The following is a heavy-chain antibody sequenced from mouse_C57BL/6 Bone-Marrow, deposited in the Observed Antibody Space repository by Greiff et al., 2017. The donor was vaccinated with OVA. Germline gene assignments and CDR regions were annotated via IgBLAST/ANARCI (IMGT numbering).Heavy chain of an antibody. CDR1: GYSFTSGYY. D-gene: IGHD1-1*01. V-gene: IGHV3-6*01. CDR3: AGGSLFTTGVTDPMDY. J-gene: IGHJ4*01. Sequence: EVQLVESGPGLVKPSPSLSLTCSVTGYSFTSGYYWNWIRQFPGNKLEWMGYIRYDGSNNYNPSLKNPISLTLDTSKNQFFLKLNSVTTEDTATEYCAGGSLFTTGVTDPMDYWGQGTSVTVSS. CDR2: IRYDGSN.